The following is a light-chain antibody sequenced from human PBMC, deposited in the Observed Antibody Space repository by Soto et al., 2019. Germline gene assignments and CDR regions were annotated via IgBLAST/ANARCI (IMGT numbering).Light chain of an antibody. CDR2: SAS. Sequence: DIVMTQSPATLSVSPGERATLSCRASQSVSSALAWYHQKPGQAPRLLIYSASTRATGIPARFSGSGSGTEFTLTINSLQSEDFAVYYCQQYNNWPRTFGQGTKVESK. V-gene: IGKV3-15*01. J-gene: IGKJ1*01. CDR3: QQYNNWPRT. CDR1: QSVSSA.